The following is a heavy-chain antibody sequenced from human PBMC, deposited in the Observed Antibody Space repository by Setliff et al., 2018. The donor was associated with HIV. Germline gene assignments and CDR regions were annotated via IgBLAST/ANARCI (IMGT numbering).Heavy chain of an antibody. Sequence: SETLSLTSTVSGGSISSGSYYWSWIRQPAGKGLEWIGRIYYSGTTKYNPSLKSRVTISVDTSKNQFSVRLTSVTAADTAVYFCARDVARFDYDTGGYYVSHFDYWGQGTQVTVSS. CDR3: ARDVARFDYDTGGYYVSHFDY. J-gene: IGHJ4*02. D-gene: IGHD3-22*01. V-gene: IGHV4-61*10. CDR2: IYYSGTT. CDR1: GGSISSGSYY.